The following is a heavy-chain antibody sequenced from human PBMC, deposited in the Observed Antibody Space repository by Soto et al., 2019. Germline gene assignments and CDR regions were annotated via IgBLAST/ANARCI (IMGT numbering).Heavy chain of an antibody. CDR3: MLGSGWKDFDY. J-gene: IGHJ4*02. CDR2: IYYSGST. CDR1: GGSITSSSYY. V-gene: IGHV4-39*01. Sequence: PSDTLSLTCTVSGGSITSSSYYWGWIRQPPGKGLEWIGSIYYSGSTYYNPSLKSRVTISVDTSKNQFSLKLSSVTAADTAVYYCMLGSGWKDFDYWGQGTLVTVSS. D-gene: IGHD3-22*01.